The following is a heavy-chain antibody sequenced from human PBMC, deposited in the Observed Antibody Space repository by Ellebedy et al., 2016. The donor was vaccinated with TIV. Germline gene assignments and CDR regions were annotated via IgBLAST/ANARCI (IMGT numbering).Heavy chain of an antibody. CDR3: ARDGTVTTPTYFDY. CDR1: GFTFSDYY. Sequence: GGSLRLSCAASGFTFSDYYMSWIRQAPGKGLEWVSYISSSSSYTNYADSVKGRFTISRDNAKNSLYLQMNSLRVEDTAVYYCARDGTVTTPTYFDYWGQGTLVTVSS. D-gene: IGHD4-11*01. J-gene: IGHJ4*02. CDR2: ISSSSSYT. V-gene: IGHV3-11*06.